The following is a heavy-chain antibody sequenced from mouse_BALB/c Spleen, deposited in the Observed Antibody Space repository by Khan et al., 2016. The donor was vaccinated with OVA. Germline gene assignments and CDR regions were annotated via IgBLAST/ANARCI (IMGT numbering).Heavy chain of an antibody. D-gene: IGHD3-2*02. V-gene: IGHV1S132*01. Sequence: VQLQQSGAELVRPGASVKLSCKTSGYIFTSYWIHWVKQRSGQGLEWIARIYPGTGNSYYNEKFKDKATLTADKSSSTAYMQLSSLTYEDSYVYFCAREEALCHFDHWGQGTTLTVSS. J-gene: IGHJ2*01. CDR3: AREEALCHFDH. CDR1: GYIFTSYW. CDR2: IYPGTGNS.